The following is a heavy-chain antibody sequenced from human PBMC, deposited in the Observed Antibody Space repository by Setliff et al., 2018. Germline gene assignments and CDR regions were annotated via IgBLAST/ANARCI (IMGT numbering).Heavy chain of an antibody. J-gene: IGHJ4*02. CDR1: GFSFSRHW. V-gene: IGHV3-7*01. D-gene: IGHD4-17*01. CDR3: SRDLQGSGDYVVDY. Sequence: LRLSCVVSGFSFSRHWMSWVRQAPGKGLEWVADIKQDGSIEYYLDSVRGRFTISRDNAENSLTLQMNSLRVEDTAVYYCSRDLQGSGDYVVDYWGQGTLVTVSS. CDR2: IKQDGSIE.